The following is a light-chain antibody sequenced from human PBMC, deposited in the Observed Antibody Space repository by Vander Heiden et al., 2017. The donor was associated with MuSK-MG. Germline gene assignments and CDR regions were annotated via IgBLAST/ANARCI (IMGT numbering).Light chain of an antibody. CDR3: QAWDSSTVV. CDR1: KLGDKY. V-gene: IGLV3-1*01. Sequence: SYELTQPPSVSVSPGQTASITCSGDKLGDKYACWYPQKPGQSPVLVIYKESKRPSGIPERFSGSNSGNTATLTISGTQAMDEADYYCQAWDSSTVVFGGGTKLTVL. CDR2: KES. J-gene: IGLJ2*01.